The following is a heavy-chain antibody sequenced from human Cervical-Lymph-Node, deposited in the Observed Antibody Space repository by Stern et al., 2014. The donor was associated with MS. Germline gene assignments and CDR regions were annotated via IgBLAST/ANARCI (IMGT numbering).Heavy chain of an antibody. CDR2: IYISGST. Sequence: QVQLQESGPGLVKPSQTLSLTCTVSGGSMNSRPYYWNWLRQPAGKALEWIGRIYISGSTNYNPSLESRVTISLDTSKNHLSLNLRSGSAADTAVYYCAREGETSDFFPFDYWGQGAQVIVSS. J-gene: IGHJ4*02. CDR1: GGSMNSRPYY. CDR3: AREGETSDFFPFDY. D-gene: IGHD3/OR15-3a*01. V-gene: IGHV4-61*02.